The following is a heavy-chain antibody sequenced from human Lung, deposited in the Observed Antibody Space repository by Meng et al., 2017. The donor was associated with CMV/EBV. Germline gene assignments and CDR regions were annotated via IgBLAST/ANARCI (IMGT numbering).Heavy chain of an antibody. D-gene: IGHD3-22*01. Sequence: ESLKISCAASGFTVSNSYMSWVRQAPGKGLEQVSVIYSGDNTFYADSVKGRFSISRDSSKNTLYLQMNGLRAEDTAVYYCARGWGMIVSSRPLGWFDPWGQGTLVTVSS. CDR3: ARGWGMIVSSRPLGWFDP. CDR1: GFTVSNSY. CDR2: IYSGDNT. V-gene: IGHV3-53*01. J-gene: IGHJ5*02.